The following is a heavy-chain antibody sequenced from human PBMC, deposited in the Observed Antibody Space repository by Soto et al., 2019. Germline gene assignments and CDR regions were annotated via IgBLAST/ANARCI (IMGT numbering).Heavy chain of an antibody. Sequence: QVQLVQSGAEVKKPGSSVKVSCKTSGGTFSSHAISWVRQAPGQGLEWMGGIIPMIGTANYAQKFQRRVTITADESTRTAYMELSSLRSEDTAVYYCARAGRRIQLWYPSTEWGQGTLVTVSS. CDR1: GGTFSSHA. V-gene: IGHV1-69*12. CDR2: IIPMIGTA. D-gene: IGHD5-18*01. J-gene: IGHJ4*02. CDR3: ARAGRRIQLWYPSTE.